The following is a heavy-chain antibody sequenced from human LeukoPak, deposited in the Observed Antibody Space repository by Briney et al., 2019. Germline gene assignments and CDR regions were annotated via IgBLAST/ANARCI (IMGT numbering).Heavy chain of an antibody. CDR1: GGSISSGSYY. CDR3: ARVSSYDYVWGSYRYYNWFDP. D-gene: IGHD3-16*02. J-gene: IGHJ5*02. Sequence: SETLSLSCTVSGGSISSGSYYWGWIRQPPGKGLEWIGSIYYSGTTYYNPSLKSRVTISVDTSKNQFSLKLSSVTAADTAVYYCARVSSYDYVWGSYRYYNWFDPWGQGTLVTVSS. V-gene: IGHV4-39*07. CDR2: IYYSGTT.